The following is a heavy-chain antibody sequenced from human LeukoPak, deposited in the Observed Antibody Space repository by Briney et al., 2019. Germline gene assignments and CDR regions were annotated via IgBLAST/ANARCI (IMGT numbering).Heavy chain of an antibody. CDR1: GYTFTSYD. D-gene: IGHD3-10*01. CDR3: ARGGYYGSGRRFDP. CDR2: MNTNSGNT. V-gene: IGHV1-8*03. J-gene: IGHJ5*02. Sequence: ASVKVSCKASGYTFTSYDINWVRQATGQGLEWMGWMNTNSGNTGYAQKFQGRVTITRNTSISTAYMELSSLRSEDTAVYYCARGGYYGSGRRFDPWGQGALVTVSS.